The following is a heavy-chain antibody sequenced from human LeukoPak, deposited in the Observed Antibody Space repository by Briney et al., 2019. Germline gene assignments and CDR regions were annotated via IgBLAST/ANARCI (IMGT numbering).Heavy chain of an antibody. D-gene: IGHD1-26*01. CDR1: GYTFTGYY. V-gene: IGHV1-2*06. CDR3: ARDDEWELPFDY. Sequence: ASVKVSCKASGYTFTGYYMHWVRQAPGQGLEWMGRINPNSGGTNYAQKFQGRVTMTRDTSISTAYMELSRLRSGDTAVYYCARDDEWELPFDYWGQGTLVTVSS. J-gene: IGHJ4*02. CDR2: INPNSGGT.